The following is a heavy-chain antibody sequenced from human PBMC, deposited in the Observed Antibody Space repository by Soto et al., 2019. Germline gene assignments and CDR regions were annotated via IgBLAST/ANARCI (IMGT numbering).Heavy chain of an antibody. Sequence: SVKVSCKASGGTFSSYAISWVRQAPGQGLEWMGGIIPIFGTANYAQKFQGRVTITADESTSTAYMELSSLRSEDTAVYYCASLFPSIAARPDYWGQGTLVTVSS. CDR1: GGTFSSYA. V-gene: IGHV1-69*13. J-gene: IGHJ4*02. D-gene: IGHD6-6*01. CDR2: IIPIFGTA. CDR3: ASLFPSIAARPDY.